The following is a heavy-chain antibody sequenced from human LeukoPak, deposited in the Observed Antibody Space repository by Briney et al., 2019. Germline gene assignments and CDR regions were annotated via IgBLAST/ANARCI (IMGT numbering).Heavy chain of an antibody. V-gene: IGHV3-13*01. CDR1: GFTFSSYD. CDR3: ARGAEGRSSTYGMDV. J-gene: IGHJ6*02. D-gene: IGHD2-15*01. CDR2: IGTAGDT. Sequence: GGSLRLSCAASGFTFSSYDMHWVRQATGKGLEWVSTIGTAGDTYYPGSVKGRFTISRESAKNSLYLQMNSLRAGDTAVYYCARGAEGRSSTYGMDVWGQGTTVAVSS.